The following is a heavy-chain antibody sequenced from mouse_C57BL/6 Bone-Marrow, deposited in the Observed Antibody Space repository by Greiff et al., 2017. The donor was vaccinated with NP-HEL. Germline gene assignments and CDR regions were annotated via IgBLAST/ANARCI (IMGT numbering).Heavy chain of an antibody. CDR1: GYTFTSYW. CDR2: IYPGSGST. D-gene: IGHD1-1*01. J-gene: IGHJ2*01. V-gene: IGHV1-55*01. Sequence: QVQLKQPGAELVKPGASVKMSCKASGYTFTSYWITWVKQRPGQGLEWIGDIYPGSGSTNYNEKFKSKATLTVDTSSSTAYMLLSSLTSDDSAVYFCARTGGSSSYYFDYWGHGTTLTVSS. CDR3: ARTGGSSSYYFDY.